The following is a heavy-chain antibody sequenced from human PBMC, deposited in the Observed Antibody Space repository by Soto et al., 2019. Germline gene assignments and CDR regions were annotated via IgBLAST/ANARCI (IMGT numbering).Heavy chain of an antibody. CDR3: ARGPTIFGVVILEDYFDY. CDR2: INGDNGNT. V-gene: IGHV1-18*01. Sequence: QVKLVQSGAEVKKPGASVKVSCVASGYTFSTYGISWVRQAPGQGLEWMGWINGDNGNTNYAQKVQGRVTMTIDTSTNTAYMELRSLRSDDTGVYYCARGPTIFGVVILEDYFDYWGQGTLVTVSS. D-gene: IGHD3-3*01. CDR1: GYTFSTYG. J-gene: IGHJ4*02.